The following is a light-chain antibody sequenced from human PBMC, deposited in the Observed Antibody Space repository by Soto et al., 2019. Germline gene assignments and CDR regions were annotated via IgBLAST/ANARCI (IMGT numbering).Light chain of an antibody. CDR3: QQYSSSSVNT. CDR2: RTS. V-gene: IGKV1-5*03. Sequence: DIQMTQSPSTLSASVGDTVTISCRASQSVSTFLVWYQQKPGKAPKVLIYRTSILQSGVPSRFSGSGSETEFTLTISSLQPDDFATYYCQQYSSSSVNTFGQGTKVE. CDR1: QSVSTF. J-gene: IGKJ2*01.